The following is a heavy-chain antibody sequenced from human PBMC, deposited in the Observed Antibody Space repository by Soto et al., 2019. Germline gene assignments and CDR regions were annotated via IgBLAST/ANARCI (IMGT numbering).Heavy chain of an antibody. CDR1: GFTFSSYG. J-gene: IGHJ6*02. Sequence: QVQLVESGGGVVQPGRSLRLSCAASGFTFSSYGMHWVRQAPGKGLEWVAVIWYDGSNKYYADSVKGRFTISRDNSKNTLYLQMNRLRAEDTAVYYCAREIAARYYYYGMDVCGQGTTVTVSS. D-gene: IGHD6-6*01. CDR3: AREIAARYYYYGMDV. V-gene: IGHV3-33*01. CDR2: IWYDGSNK.